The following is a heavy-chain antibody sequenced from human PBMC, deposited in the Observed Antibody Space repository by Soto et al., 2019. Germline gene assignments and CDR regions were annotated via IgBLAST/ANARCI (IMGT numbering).Heavy chain of an antibody. CDR3: ARDLGQQLVDY. V-gene: IGHV1-18*01. Sequence: QVQPVQSGAEVKKPGASVKVSCKASGYSFTSYGISWVRQAPGQGLEWMGWISAYNGNKKYAQKLQGRVTTTTDTSTSTAYMELRSLRSDDTAVYSCARDLGQQLVDYWGQGTLVTVSS. D-gene: IGHD6-13*01. J-gene: IGHJ4*02. CDR2: ISAYNGNK. CDR1: GYSFTSYG.